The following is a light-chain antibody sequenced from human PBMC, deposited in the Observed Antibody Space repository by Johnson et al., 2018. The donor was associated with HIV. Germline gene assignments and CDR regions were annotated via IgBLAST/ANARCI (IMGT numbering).Light chain of an antibody. V-gene: IGLV1-51*01. Sequence: QSVLTQPPSVSAAPGQKVTISCSGSSCDIANNYVSWHQHLPGTAPKLLIYDNDKRPSGIPDRFSGPKSGPSATLGLTGLQHGDEADYSCAIWDTSLSAGGVVGTGTKVTVL. CDR3: AIWDTSLSAGGV. J-gene: IGLJ1*01. CDR2: DND. CDR1: SCDIANNY.